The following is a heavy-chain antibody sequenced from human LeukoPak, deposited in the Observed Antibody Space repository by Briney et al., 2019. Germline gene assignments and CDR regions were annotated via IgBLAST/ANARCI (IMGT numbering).Heavy chain of an antibody. Sequence: GGSLRLSCAASGFTFSSYWMSWVRQAPGKGLEWVANIKQDGSEKYYVDSVKGRFTISRDNAKNSLYLQMNSLRAEDTAVYYCASLQAGIAAAGTDFLDYWGQGTLVTVSS. CDR2: IKQDGSEK. V-gene: IGHV3-7*01. CDR3: ASLQAGIAAAGTDFLDY. D-gene: IGHD6-13*01. CDR1: GFTFSSYW. J-gene: IGHJ4*02.